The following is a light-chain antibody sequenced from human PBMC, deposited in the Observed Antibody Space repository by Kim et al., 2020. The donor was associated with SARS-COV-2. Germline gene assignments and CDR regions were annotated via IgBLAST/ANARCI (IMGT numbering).Light chain of an antibody. J-gene: IGLJ3*02. V-gene: IGLV7-46*01. Sequence: QAVVTQEPSLTVSPGGTVTLTCGSNTGAVTSGHYPYWFQQKPGQAPRTLIYDTSNKHSWTPARFSGSLLGGKAALTLSGAQPEDEAEYYCLLSYSGANWVFGGWTQLTVL. CDR3: LLSYSGANWV. CDR2: DTS. CDR1: TGAVTSGHY.